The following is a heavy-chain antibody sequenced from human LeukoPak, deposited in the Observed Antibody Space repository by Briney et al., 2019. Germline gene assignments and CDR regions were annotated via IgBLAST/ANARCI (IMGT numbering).Heavy chain of an antibody. V-gene: IGHV3-23*01. D-gene: IGHD5-18*01. CDR2: ITASGGNT. Sequence: GGSLRLSCAASGFTFSSYARGWVRQAPGKGLEWVSAITASGGNTYYADSVKGRFTISRDNSKNTLYLQVNSLRAEDTAVYYCAKGNGYSYGRYYFDYWGQGTLVTVSS. J-gene: IGHJ4*02. CDR1: GFTFSSYA. CDR3: AKGNGYSYGRYYFDY.